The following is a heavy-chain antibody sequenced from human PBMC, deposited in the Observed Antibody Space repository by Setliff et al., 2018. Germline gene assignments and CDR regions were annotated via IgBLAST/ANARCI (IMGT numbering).Heavy chain of an antibody. CDR1: GFNFNLYN. Sequence: PGGSLRLSCAASGFNFNLYNMNWVRQAPGKGLEWVSYIISNRLTIHYADSVRSRFTVSRDNARNSLYLQMNNLRAADTAVYYCARDEVNCSGSKCYSGFDSWGQGTLVTVSS. CDR3: ARDEVNCSGSKCYSGFDS. J-gene: IGHJ4*02. D-gene: IGHD2-15*01. V-gene: IGHV3-48*01. CDR2: IISNRLTI.